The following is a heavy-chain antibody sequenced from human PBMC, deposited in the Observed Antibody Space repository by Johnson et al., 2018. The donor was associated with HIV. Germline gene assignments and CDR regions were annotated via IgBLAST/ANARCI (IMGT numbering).Heavy chain of an antibody. J-gene: IGHJ3*02. CDR3: ARASGLYYYDSSGYPRGAFDI. CDR2: ISYDGSNK. V-gene: IGHV3-30*19. Sequence: QVQLVESGGGVVQPGRSLRLSCAASGFTFSSYGMHWVRQAPGKGLEWVAVISYDGSNKYYADSVKGRFTISRDNSKNTLYLQMNSLRAEATAVYYCARASGLYYYDSSGYPRGAFDIWGQGTMVTVSS. D-gene: IGHD3-22*01. CDR1: GFTFSSYG.